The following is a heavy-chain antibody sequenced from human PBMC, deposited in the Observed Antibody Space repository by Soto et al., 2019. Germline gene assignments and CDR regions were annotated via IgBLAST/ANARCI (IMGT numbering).Heavy chain of an antibody. V-gene: IGHV3-30-3*01. CDR3: ARGGGFCGADCYKGGIDY. CDR1: GFTFSPYT. Sequence: QVQLVESGGGVVQPGRSLRLSCAASGFTFSPYTMHWVRQTPGKGLEWVAVISYDGGDKYYADSVRGRFTISRDNSKNTLCLQMNNLRAEDTALYYCARGGGFCGADCYKGGIDYWGQGALVTVSS. CDR2: ISYDGGDK. D-gene: IGHD2-21*02. J-gene: IGHJ4*02.